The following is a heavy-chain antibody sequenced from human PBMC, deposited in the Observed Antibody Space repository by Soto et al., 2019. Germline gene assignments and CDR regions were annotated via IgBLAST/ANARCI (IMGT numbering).Heavy chain of an antibody. Sequence: LSLTCTVSGGSVSSSSYYWGWIRQPPGKGLEWIGSIYYSGSTYYNPSLKSRVTISVDTSKNQFSLKLSSVTAADTAVYYCARQGPGTGVDFDYWGQGTLVTVSS. D-gene: IGHD1-1*01. J-gene: IGHJ4*02. CDR2: IYYSGST. CDR3: ARQGPGTGVDFDY. V-gene: IGHV4-39*01. CDR1: GGSVSSSSYY.